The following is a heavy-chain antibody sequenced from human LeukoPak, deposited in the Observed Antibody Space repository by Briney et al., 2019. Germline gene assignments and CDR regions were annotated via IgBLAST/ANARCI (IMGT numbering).Heavy chain of an antibody. CDR3: ASASSSYYGSGSYDY. J-gene: IGHJ4*02. Sequence: PGGSLRLSCAASGFTVSSNYMSWVRQAPGKGLEWVSSISSSSSYIYYADSVKGRFTISRDNAKNSLYLQMNSLRAEDTAVYYCASASSSYYGSGSYDYWGQGTLVTVSS. CDR2: ISSSSSYI. CDR1: GFTVSSNY. D-gene: IGHD3-10*01. V-gene: IGHV3-21*01.